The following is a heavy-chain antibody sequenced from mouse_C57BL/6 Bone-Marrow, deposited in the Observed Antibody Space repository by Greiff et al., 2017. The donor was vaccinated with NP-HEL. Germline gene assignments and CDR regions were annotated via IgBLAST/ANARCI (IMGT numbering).Heavy chain of an antibody. J-gene: IGHJ2*01. D-gene: IGHD2-5*01. CDR3: AGSNYNY. CDR1: GYAFSSSW. Sequence: QVQLQQSGPELVKPGASVKISCKASGYAFSSSWMNWVKQRPGKGLEWIGRIYPGDGDTNYNGKFKGKATLTADKSSSTAYMELSSLTSEDSAVYFCAGSNYNYWGQGTTLTVSS. CDR2: IYPGDGDT. V-gene: IGHV1-82*01.